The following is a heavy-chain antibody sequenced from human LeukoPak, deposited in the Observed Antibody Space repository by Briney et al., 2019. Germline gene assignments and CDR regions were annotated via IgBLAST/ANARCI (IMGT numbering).Heavy chain of an antibody. J-gene: IGHJ4*02. D-gene: IGHD5-12*01. CDR3: ARYSGYDEPFEY. V-gene: IGHV1-2*02. Sequence: ASVKVSCKASGYTFPGYYMHWVRQAPGQGLEWMGWINPNSGGTSYAQKFQGRVTMTRDTSVTTAYMELSRLRSDDTAVYYCARYSGYDEPFEYWGQGTLVTVSS. CDR1: GYTFPGYY. CDR2: INPNSGGT.